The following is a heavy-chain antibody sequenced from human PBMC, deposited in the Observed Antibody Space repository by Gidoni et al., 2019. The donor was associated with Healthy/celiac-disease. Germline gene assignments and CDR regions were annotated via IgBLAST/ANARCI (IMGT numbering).Heavy chain of an antibody. V-gene: IGHV1-46*01. J-gene: IGHJ5*01. Sequence: QVQLVQSGAEVKKPGASVKVSCKASGYTFTSYYMHWVRQAPGQGLEWMGIINPCGGCTSYAKKVQGRSNMAKGKSTSKGYMELGRLGTEETAGDYLARAEWGRRRWYEAWFDPWGQGTLVTVSS. CDR2: INPCGGCT. CDR1: GYTFTSYY. D-gene: IGHD6-13*01. CDR3: ARAEWGRRRWYEAWFDP.